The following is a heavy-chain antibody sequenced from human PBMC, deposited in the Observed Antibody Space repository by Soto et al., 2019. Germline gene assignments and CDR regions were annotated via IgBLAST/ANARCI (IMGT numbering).Heavy chain of an antibody. V-gene: IGHV3-30-3*01. J-gene: IGHJ4*02. CDR1: GFTFSSYA. CDR3: ARADRGYSYGYFDY. CDR2: ISYDGSNK. Sequence: GGSLRLSCAASGFTFSSYAMHWVRQAPGKGLEWVAVISYDGSNKYYADSVKGRFTISRDNSKNTLYLQMNSLRAEDTAVYYCARADRGYSYGYFDYWGQGTLVTV. D-gene: IGHD5-18*01.